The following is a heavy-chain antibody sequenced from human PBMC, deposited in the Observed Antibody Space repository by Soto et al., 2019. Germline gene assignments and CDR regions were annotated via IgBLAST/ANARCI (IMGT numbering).Heavy chain of an antibody. D-gene: IGHD2-21*02. CDR3: ARGPFCGDACYFVS. CDR2: IQPSGNT. J-gene: IGHJ5*01. Sequence: PLETLSLTCTVYGGSVSNYYWSWVRQPAGKGPEWIGRIQPSGNTNYNPSLKGRATVSVDTSHNQLSLKLSSVTAADTAVYYCARGPFCGDACYFVSWGQGALVTVSS. V-gene: IGHV4-4*07. CDR1: GGSVSNYY.